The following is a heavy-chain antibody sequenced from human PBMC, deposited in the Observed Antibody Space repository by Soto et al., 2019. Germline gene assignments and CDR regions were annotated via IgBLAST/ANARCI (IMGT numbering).Heavy chain of an antibody. CDR3: ARIRDGGAFDI. CDR2: IKHDGSTK. J-gene: IGHJ3*02. D-gene: IGHD3-10*01. Sequence: GGSLRLSCAASGFTFGTYWMTWVRQAPGKGLEWVANIKHDGSTKNYVDPVKGQFTISRDNAKNSLYLQMNSLTAEDTAVYYCARIRDGGAFDIWGQGTMVTVSS. V-gene: IGHV3-7*01. CDR1: GFTFGTYW.